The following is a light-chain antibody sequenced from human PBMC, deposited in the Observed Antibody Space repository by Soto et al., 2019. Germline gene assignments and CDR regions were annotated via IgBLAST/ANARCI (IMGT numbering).Light chain of an antibody. J-gene: IGKJ1*01. Sequence: DIQMTQSPSSLSASVGDRVTITCRASQGISNYLAWYQQKPGKVPKLLLYAASTWQSEVPSRFSGSGSGTDFALTISRLQPEDVATYYGQKYNSAPWTFGQGNKGEIK. CDR1: QGISNY. CDR2: AAS. CDR3: QKYNSAPWT. V-gene: IGKV1-27*01.